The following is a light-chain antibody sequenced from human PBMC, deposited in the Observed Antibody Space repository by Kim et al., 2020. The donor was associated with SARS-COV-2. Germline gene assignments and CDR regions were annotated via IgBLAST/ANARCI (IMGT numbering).Light chain of an antibody. CDR2: STN. CDR3: VLYMGSGISV. J-gene: IGLJ3*02. V-gene: IGLV8-61*01. Sequence: QTVVTQEPSFSVSPGGTVTLTCGLSSGSVSTSYYPSWYQQTPGQAPRTLIYSTNTRSSGVPHRFSGSILGNKAALTITGAQADDESDYYCVLYMGSGISVFGGGTQLTV. CDR1: SGSVSTSYY.